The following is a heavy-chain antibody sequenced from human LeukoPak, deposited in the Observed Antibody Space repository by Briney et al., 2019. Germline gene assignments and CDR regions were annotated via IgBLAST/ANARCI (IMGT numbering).Heavy chain of an antibody. CDR2: ISSSSSYI. V-gene: IGHV3-21*01. CDR3: AREPEDIVVVVAATLDY. J-gene: IGHJ4*02. CDR1: GVTFSSYS. D-gene: IGHD2-15*01. Sequence: GGSLRLSCEASGVTFSSYSMNWVRQAPGKGLEWVSSISSSSSYIYYADSVKGRFTISRDNAKNSLYLQMNSLRAEDTAVYYCAREPEDIVVVVAATLDYWGQGTLVTVSS.